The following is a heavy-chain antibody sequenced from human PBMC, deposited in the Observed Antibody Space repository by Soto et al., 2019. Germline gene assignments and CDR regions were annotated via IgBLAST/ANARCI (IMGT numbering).Heavy chain of an antibody. Sequence: HVHLQQWGAGLLKPSETLSLTCAVYGESFMGYYWTWIRQPPGKGLAWIGEINHRGSTNYNPSLKSRVTISIDTSKNQFSLKLSSVTDAYTSVYYCARTDIVTTNWFDPWGQGTLVTVSS. V-gene: IGHV4-34*02. CDR1: GESFMGYY. CDR3: ARTDIVTTNWFDP. D-gene: IGHD5-12*01. J-gene: IGHJ5*02. CDR2: INHRGST.